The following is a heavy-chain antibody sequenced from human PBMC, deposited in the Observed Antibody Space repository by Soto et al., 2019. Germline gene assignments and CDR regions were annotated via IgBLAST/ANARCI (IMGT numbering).Heavy chain of an antibody. CDR2: MNPNGGNT. CDR3: AREHSSSWRFDY. D-gene: IGHD6-13*01. J-gene: IGHJ4*02. CDR1: GYTFTSYD. Sequence: ASVKVSCKASGYTFTSYDINWVRQATGQGLEWMGWMNPNGGNTGYAQKFQGRVTMTRNTSISTAYMEMSSLRSEDTAVYYCAREHSSSWRFDYWGQGTLVTVSS. V-gene: IGHV1-8*01.